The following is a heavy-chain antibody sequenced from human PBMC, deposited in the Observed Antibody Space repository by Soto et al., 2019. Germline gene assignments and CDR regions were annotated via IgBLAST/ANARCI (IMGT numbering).Heavy chain of an antibody. CDR2: ISGSGGST. CDR1: GFTFSSYA. D-gene: IGHD3-22*01. Sequence: PGGSLRLSCAASGFTFSSYAMSWVRQAPGKGLEWVSAISGSGGSTYYADSVKGRFTISRDNSKNTLYLQMNSLRAEDTAVYYCAKDRRQYYYHRTYPDYWXQGXLVXVSS. V-gene: IGHV3-23*01. J-gene: IGHJ4*02. CDR3: AKDRRQYYYHRTYPDY.